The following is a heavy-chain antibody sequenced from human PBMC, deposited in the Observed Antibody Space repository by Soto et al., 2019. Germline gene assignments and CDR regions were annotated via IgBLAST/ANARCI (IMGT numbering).Heavy chain of an antibody. D-gene: IGHD3-22*01. CDR3: ARAIYDSSGWVFDY. CDR1: GGSISSGDYY. V-gene: IGHV4-30-4*01. CDR2: IYYSGST. J-gene: IGHJ4*02. Sequence: TLSLTCTVSGGSISSGDYYWSWIRQPPGKGLEWIGYIYYSGSTYYSPSLKSRVTISVDTSKNQFSLKLSSVTAADTAVYYCARAIYDSSGWVFDYWGQGTLVTVSS.